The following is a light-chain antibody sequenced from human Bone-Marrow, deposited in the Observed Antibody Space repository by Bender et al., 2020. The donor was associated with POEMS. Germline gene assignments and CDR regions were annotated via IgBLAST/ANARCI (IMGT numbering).Light chain of an antibody. CDR2: EVG. V-gene: IGLV2-14*02. Sequence: QSALTQPASVSGSPGQSITIACTGTSSDVGKYNLVSWYQQHPGKAPKLMIFEVGQRPSGVPDRFSGSKSGTSASLAITGLQSDDEAIYFCVAWDASLNGWVFGGGTKLTVL. J-gene: IGLJ3*02. CDR1: SSDVGKYNL. CDR3: VAWDASLNGWV.